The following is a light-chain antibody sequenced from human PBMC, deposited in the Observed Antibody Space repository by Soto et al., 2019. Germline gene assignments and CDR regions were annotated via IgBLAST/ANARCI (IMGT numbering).Light chain of an antibody. J-gene: IGLJ2*01. CDR3: AAWDDSLTGHVV. CDR2: SNS. V-gene: IGLV1-44*01. CDR1: SSNIGTNT. Sequence: QSVLTQPPSASGTPGQRVTISCSGSSSNIGTNTVNWYQQLPETAPKLLIYSNSQRPSGVPDRFSDSKSGTSASLAISGLQSEDEADYYCAAWDDSLTGHVVFGGGTQLTVL.